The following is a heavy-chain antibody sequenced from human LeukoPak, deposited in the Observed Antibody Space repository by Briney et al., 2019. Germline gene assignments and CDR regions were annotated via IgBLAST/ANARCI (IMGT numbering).Heavy chain of an antibody. D-gene: IGHD1-1*01. CDR3: ARVERNDGDY. Sequence: GGSLRLSCAASGFSFSYYSMHWVRQAPGRGLEWVSSISSSSSYIYYADSVKGRFAISRDNAKNSLYLQMNSLRAEDTAVYYCARVERNDGDYWGQGTLVTVSS. V-gene: IGHV3-21*01. J-gene: IGHJ4*02. CDR2: ISSSSSYI. CDR1: GFSFSYYS.